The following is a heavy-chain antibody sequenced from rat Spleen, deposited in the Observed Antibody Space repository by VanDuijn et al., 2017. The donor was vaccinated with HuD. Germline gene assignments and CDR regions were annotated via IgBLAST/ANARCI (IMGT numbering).Heavy chain of an antibody. Sequence: EVQLVESGGGLVQPGRSLKLSCAASGFTFSNYYMAWVRQAPTKGLEWVATIGSSGVTTYYRDSVKDRFSISRDTAKRTLYLQMNSLRSVDTATYFCTKVDYDGHWFAHWGQGTLVTVS. CDR3: TKVDYDGHWFAH. CDR2: IGSSGVTT. CDR1: GFTFSNYY. J-gene: IGHJ3*01. D-gene: IGHD1-11*01. V-gene: IGHV5-27*01.